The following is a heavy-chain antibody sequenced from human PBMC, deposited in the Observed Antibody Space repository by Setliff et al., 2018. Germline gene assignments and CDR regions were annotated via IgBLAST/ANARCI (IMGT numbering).Heavy chain of an antibody. CDR1: QYTFTAYY. Sequence: ASVKVSCKASQYTFTAYYLHWVRQAPGQGLEWMGWINPNNGGTKYAQKFQGRVTMTRDTSISTGYMELRRLRYDDTAVYYCARSPTRTTGSHYLGYYYDYMDFWGKGTTVTVSS. J-gene: IGHJ6*03. V-gene: IGHV1-2*02. CDR3: ARSPTRTTGSHYLGYYYDYMDF. D-gene: IGHD1-1*01. CDR2: INPNNGGT.